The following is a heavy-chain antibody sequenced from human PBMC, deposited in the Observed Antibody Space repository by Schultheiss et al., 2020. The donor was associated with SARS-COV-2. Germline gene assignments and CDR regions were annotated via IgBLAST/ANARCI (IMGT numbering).Heavy chain of an antibody. CDR1: GFTFSSYA. Sequence: GGSLRLSCSASGFTFSSYAMHWVRQAPGKGLEYVSAISSNGGSTYYADSVKGRFTISRDNSKNTLYLQMSSLRAEDTAVYYCARGRYCSGGSCYGYYFDFWGQGTLSPSPQ. V-gene: IGHV3-64D*06. D-gene: IGHD2-15*01. CDR2: ISSNGGST. CDR3: ARGRYCSGGSCYGYYFDF. J-gene: IGHJ4*02.